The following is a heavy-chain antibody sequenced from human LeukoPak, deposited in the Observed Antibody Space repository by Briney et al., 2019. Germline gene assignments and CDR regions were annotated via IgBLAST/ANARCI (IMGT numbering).Heavy chain of an antibody. CDR2: INHSGST. V-gene: IGHV4-34*01. D-gene: IGHD3-3*01. CDR3: ARVSISLFGVVTAHFDS. Sequence: SETLSLTCAVYGGSFSGYYWSWIRQPPGKGLEWIGEINHSGSTNYNPSLKSRVIISVDTSKNQFSLNLRSVTTADTAVYYCARVSISLFGVVTAHFDSWGQGTLVAVSS. CDR1: GGSFSGYY. J-gene: IGHJ4*02.